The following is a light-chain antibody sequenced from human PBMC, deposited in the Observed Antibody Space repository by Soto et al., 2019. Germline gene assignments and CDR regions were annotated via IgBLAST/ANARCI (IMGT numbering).Light chain of an antibody. J-gene: IGKJ1*01. V-gene: IGKV1-5*03. CDR1: QTISSW. CDR3: QQYNSYWT. CDR2: KAS. Sequence: DIQMTQSPSTLSGSVGDRVTITCRASQTISSWLAWYQQKPGKAPKLLIYKASSLQSGVPSRFGGSGSGTEFTLTISSLRPDDFATYYCQQYNSYWTFGQGTKVDI.